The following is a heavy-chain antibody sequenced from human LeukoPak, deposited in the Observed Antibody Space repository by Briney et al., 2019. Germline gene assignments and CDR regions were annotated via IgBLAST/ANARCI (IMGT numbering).Heavy chain of an antibody. J-gene: IGHJ3*02. D-gene: IGHD6-13*01. CDR2: INHSGST. CDR3: ARWASNSWYRFSDAFDI. V-gene: IGHV4-34*01. Sequence: PSETLSLTCAVYGGSFSGYYWSWIRQPPGKGLEWIGEINHSGSTNYNPSLKSRVTISVDTSKNQFSLKLSSVTAADTAVYYCARWASNSWYRFSDAFDIWGQGTMVTVSS. CDR1: GGSFSGYY.